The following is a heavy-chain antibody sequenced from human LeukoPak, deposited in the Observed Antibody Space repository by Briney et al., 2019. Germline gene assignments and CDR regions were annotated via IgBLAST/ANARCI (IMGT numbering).Heavy chain of an antibody. CDR3: ARDNVDGYLGDY. Sequence: GGSLRLSCAASGFTFSSYAMHWVRQAPGKGLEWVSYISSSGTVIYYADSVKGRFTISRDNAKNSLYLQMSSLRVEDTAVYYCARDNVDGYLGDYWGQGTLVTVSS. V-gene: IGHV3-48*03. J-gene: IGHJ4*02. CDR2: ISSSGTVI. D-gene: IGHD3-22*01. CDR1: GFTFSSYA.